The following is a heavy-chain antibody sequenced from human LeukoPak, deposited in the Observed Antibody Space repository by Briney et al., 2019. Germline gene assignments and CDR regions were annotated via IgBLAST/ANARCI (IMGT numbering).Heavy chain of an antibody. D-gene: IGHD3-22*01. CDR1: GGSISSYY. J-gene: IGHJ5*02. CDR3: ARGKYYYDSNSSYRYFDP. CDR2: IYTTGNT. V-gene: IGHV4-4*07. Sequence: SETLSLTCIVSGGSISSYYCSWIRQPAGKGLEWIGRIYTTGNTNYNPSLKSRVTMSIDTSKKQFSLKLSSVTAADTDVYYCARGKYYYDSNSSYRYFDPWGQGTLVTVSS.